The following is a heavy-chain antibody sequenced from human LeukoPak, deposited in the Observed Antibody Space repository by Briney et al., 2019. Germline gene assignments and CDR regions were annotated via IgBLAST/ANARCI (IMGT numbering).Heavy chain of an antibody. Sequence: PGGSLTLSCGASGLPFSNAWMNWVRQAPGKGLEGVSYISSSGSTIYYADSVKGRFTISRDNAKHSLYLQMSDLRAEDTAVYYCARDGWGGHRDWGQGTLVTVSS. CDR1: GLPFSNAW. J-gene: IGHJ4*02. CDR2: ISSSGSTI. V-gene: IGHV3-48*04. CDR3: ARDGWGGHRD. D-gene: IGHD3-10*01.